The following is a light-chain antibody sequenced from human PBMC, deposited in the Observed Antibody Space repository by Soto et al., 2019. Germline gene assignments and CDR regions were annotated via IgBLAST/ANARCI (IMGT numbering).Light chain of an antibody. J-gene: IGKJ1*01. V-gene: IGKV3-15*01. CDR3: QQYSNWPPWT. CDR2: GAS. CDR1: QSVSSN. Sequence: EIVMTQSPATLSVSQGERATLSCRASQSVSSNLAWYQQKPGQAPRLLIYGASTRATGIPARFSGSGSGTECTLIIIILQSEDFAVYYCQQYSNWPPWTFGQGTKVDIK.